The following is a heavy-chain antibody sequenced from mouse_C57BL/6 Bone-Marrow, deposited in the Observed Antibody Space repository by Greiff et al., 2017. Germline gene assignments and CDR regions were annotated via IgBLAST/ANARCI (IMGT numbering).Heavy chain of an antibody. Sequence: EVKVVESGGDLVKPGGSLKLSCAASGFTFSSYGMSWVRQTPDKRLEWVATISSGGSYTYYPDSVKGRFTISRDNAKNTLYLQMSSLKSEDTAMYYCARYGFDYWGQGTTLTVSS. CDR1: GFTFSSYG. J-gene: IGHJ2*01. D-gene: IGHD2-10*02. CDR2: ISSGGSYT. CDR3: ARYGFDY. V-gene: IGHV5-6*01.